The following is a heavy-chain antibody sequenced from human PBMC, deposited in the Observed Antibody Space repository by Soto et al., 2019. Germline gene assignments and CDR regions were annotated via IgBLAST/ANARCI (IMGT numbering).Heavy chain of an antibody. CDR1: GYSFTSYW. V-gene: IGHV5-51*01. J-gene: IGHJ6*02. CDR2: IYPGDSDT. CDR3: ARHQGYYYYYYGMDV. Sequence: GESLKISCKGSGYSFTSYWIGWVRQMPGKGLEWMGIIYPGDSDTRYSPSFQGQVTISADKSISTAYLQWSSLKASDTAMYYCARHQGYYYYYYGMDVWGQGTTVTVSS.